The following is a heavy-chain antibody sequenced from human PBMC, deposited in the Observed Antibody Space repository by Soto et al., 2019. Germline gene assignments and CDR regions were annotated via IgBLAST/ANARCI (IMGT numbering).Heavy chain of an antibody. CDR2: IRYEGSNE. Sequence: QVQLVESGGGVVQPGRYLRLSCAASGFTFSSYGMHWVRQAPGKGLEWVAVIRYEGSNEDYPDSVKGRFTISRDNSKNPLYLQMNSLSAVDTAVYYCARDLSFVAVPKYYYYGMDVWGQGTTVTVSS. V-gene: IGHV3-33*01. J-gene: IGHJ6*02. CDR3: ARDLSFVAVPKYYYYGMDV. D-gene: IGHD2-15*01. CDR1: GFTFSSYG.